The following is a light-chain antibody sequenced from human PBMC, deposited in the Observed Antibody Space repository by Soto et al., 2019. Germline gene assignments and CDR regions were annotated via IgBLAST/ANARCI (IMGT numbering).Light chain of an antibody. J-gene: IGKJ1*01. CDR3: QHGKT. CDR1: ENVYGN. CDR2: DAS. Sequence: EIVMTQSPVTLSVSPGEGASLSCRASENVYGNVAWYQQKPGQAPRLLIYDASTRATDIPARFSGSGSGTEFTLTISSLQSADFVVYFCQHGKTFGQGTKVEI. V-gene: IGKV3-15*01.